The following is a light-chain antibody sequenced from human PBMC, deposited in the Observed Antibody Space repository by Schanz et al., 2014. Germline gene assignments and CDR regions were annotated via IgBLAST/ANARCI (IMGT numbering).Light chain of an antibody. CDR2: STN. CDR3: VLYMGSGIWV. CDR1: TGSASTSHY. Sequence: QAVVTQEPSFSVSPGGTVTLTCGLSTGSASTSHYPSWYQQTPGQPPRTLIYSTNTRSSGVPDRFSASILGNKAALTITGAQADDESDYYCVLYMGSGIWVFGGGTKVTVL. J-gene: IGLJ3*02. V-gene: IGLV8-61*01.